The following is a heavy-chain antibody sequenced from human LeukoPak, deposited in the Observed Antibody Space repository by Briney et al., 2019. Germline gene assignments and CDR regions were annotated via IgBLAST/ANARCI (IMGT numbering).Heavy chain of an antibody. CDR3: ARVKYSSSWYWFDP. J-gene: IGHJ5*02. V-gene: IGHV4-59*01. Sequence: PSETLSLTCTVSGGSISRYYWNWIRQPPGKGLEWIGYIYYSGSTNYNPSLKSRVTISVDTSKNQFSLKLSSVTAADTAVYYCARVKYSSSWYWFDPWGQGTLVTVSS. CDR2: IYYSGST. CDR1: GGSISRYY. D-gene: IGHD6-13*01.